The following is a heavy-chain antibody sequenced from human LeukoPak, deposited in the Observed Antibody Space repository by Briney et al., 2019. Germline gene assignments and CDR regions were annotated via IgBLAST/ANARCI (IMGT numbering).Heavy chain of an antibody. CDR3: ARVIAAAGTRIDY. Sequence: SETLSLTCTASGGSISSSSYYWGWIRQPPGKGLEWIGSIYYSGSTYYNPSLKSRVTISVDTSKNQFSLKLSSVTAADTAVYYCARVIAAAGTRIDYWGQGTLVTVSS. D-gene: IGHD6-13*01. CDR1: GGSISSSSYY. CDR2: IYYSGST. V-gene: IGHV4-39*07. J-gene: IGHJ4*02.